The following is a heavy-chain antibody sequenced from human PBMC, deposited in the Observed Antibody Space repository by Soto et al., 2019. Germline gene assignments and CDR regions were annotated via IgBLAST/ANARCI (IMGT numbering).Heavy chain of an antibody. V-gene: IGHV4-30-4*01. CDR2: IYYSGSS. CDR3: ARGSGCFDP. J-gene: IGHJ5*02. Sequence: SETLSLTCTVSGGSISSGDYYWSWIRQVPEKGLEWIGYIYYSGSSYYNPSLKSRVIISVDTSKNQFSLKLSSVTAAAPAVYYCARGSGCFDPWDQRTLVIVSS. CDR1: GGSISSGDYY.